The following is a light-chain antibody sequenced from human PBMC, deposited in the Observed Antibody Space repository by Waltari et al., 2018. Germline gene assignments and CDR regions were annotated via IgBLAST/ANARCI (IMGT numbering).Light chain of an antibody. CDR1: QSVLYSSNNKNY. CDR2: WAS. Sequence: DIVMTQSPDSLAVSLGERATINCKSSQSVLYSSNNKNYLAWYQQKPGQPPKLLIYWASTRESGLPDRVSGSGSGTDFTLTSSSLEAEDVAVYYGHKYHSGHTFGQGTKLEI. V-gene: IGKV4-1*01. J-gene: IGKJ2*01. CDR3: HKYHSGHT.